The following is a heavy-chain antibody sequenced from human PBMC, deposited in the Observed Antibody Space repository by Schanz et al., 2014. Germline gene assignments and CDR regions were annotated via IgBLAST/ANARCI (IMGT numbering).Heavy chain of an antibody. V-gene: IGHV1-18*01. CDR2: IRPDNGHT. D-gene: IGHD3-22*01. J-gene: IGHJ4*02. Sequence: QVLQVQSGSELKKPGASVKVSCKASGYTFTYYGLSWVRQAPGQGLEWLGWIRPDNGHTTYSQKVRDRVIFTTDTSANTAYMELRSLRPEDTAVYYCARSNYYDSSDYYNSFDYWGQGSLVTVSS. CDR3: ARSNYYDSSDYYNSFDY. CDR1: GYTFTYYG.